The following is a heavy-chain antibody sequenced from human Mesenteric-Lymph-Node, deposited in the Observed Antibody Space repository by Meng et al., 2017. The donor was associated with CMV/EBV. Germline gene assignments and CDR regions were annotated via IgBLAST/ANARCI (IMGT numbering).Heavy chain of an antibody. Sequence: NGWSFSGYYWSWIRQSPGKGLEWIGEIDHSGSTSYNPSLTRRITMSVDTSRTQFSLTLNSVTAADTAVYYCARAPFYYDASGYALDYWGQGTLVTVSS. CDR3: ARAPFYYDASGYALDY. CDR2: IDHSGST. D-gene: IGHD3-22*01. J-gene: IGHJ4*01. V-gene: IGHV4-34*01. CDR1: GWSFSGYY.